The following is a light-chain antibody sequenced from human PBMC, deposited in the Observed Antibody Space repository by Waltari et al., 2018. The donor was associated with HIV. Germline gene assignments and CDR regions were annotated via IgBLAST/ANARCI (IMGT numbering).Light chain of an antibody. J-gene: IGLJ1*01. V-gene: IGLV3-1*01. Sequence: SYELTQPPSVSVSPGQTASIACSGDILGSRYASWYQQKPGQSPVLVIYRDVKRPAGSPGRCAGSNSGNTATLTITGAQAMDEADYYWQTWDTSSYFFGAGTKVTGL. CDR3: QTWDTSSYF. CDR2: RDV. CDR1: ILGSRY.